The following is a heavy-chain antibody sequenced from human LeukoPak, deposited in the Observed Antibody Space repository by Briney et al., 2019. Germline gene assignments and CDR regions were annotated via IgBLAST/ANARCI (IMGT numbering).Heavy chain of an antibody. V-gene: IGHV3-53*01. CDR1: GFTVSNNY. Sequence: GGSLRLSCVVSGFTVSNNYMIWVRQAPGKGLEWVSVIYSGGDTYYADSVKGRFTISRDNSKNTLSLQMNSLRDEDTAVYYCAQGKGPGYWDLGTLVIVSS. CDR2: IYSGGDT. D-gene: IGHD3-10*01. CDR3: AQGKGPGY. J-gene: IGHJ4*02.